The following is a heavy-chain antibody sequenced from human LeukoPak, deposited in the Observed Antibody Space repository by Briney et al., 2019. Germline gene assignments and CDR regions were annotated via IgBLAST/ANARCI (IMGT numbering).Heavy chain of an antibody. V-gene: IGHV3-33*06. CDR3: AKIGGSSSGWFDAFDI. CDR2: IWYDGSNK. Sequence: AGGSLRRSCAASGFTFSSYGMHWVRQAPGKGLEWVAVIWYDGSNKYYADSVKGRFTISRDNSKNTLYLQMNSLRAEDTAVYYCAKIGGSSSGWFDAFDIWGQGTMVTVSS. CDR1: GFTFSSYG. J-gene: IGHJ3*02. D-gene: IGHD6-19*01.